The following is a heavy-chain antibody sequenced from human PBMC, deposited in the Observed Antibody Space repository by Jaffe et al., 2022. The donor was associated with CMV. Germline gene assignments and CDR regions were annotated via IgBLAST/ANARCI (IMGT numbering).Heavy chain of an antibody. J-gene: IGHJ6*03. Sequence: EVQLVESGGDLVKPGGSLRLSCAASGLTFNNAWMSWVRQAPGKGLECIGRIKSKIDGGTTAYAAPVKGRFTISRDDSKNTLYLQMNSLKTEDTAVYYCTTVQYGGYDGHYMDVWGKGTTVTVSS. V-gene: IGHV3-15*01. D-gene: IGHD5-12*01. CDR1: GLTFNNAW. CDR3: TTVQYGGYDGHYMDV. CDR2: IKSKIDGGTT.